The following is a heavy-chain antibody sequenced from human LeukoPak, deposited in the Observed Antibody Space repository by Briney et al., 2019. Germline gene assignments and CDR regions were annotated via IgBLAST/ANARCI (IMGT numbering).Heavy chain of an antibody. CDR1: GSTFSSYA. CDR2: ISGSGGST. J-gene: IGHJ3*02. CDR3: AKGRRSRYYYDSSGYQGGAFDI. Sequence: GGSLRLSCAASGSTFSSYAMSWVRQAPGKGLEWVSAISGSGGSTYYADSVKGRFTISRDNSKNTLYLQMNSLRAEDTAVYYCAKGRRSRYYYDSSGYQGGAFDIWGQGTMVTVSP. D-gene: IGHD3-22*01. V-gene: IGHV3-23*01.